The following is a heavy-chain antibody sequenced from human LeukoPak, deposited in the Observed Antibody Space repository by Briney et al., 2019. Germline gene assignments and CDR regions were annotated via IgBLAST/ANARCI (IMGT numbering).Heavy chain of an antibody. CDR2: AFYSGTT. V-gene: IGHV4-59*07. CDR1: GGSITSHY. CDR3: ARTPGNTLDY. Sequence: SDTLSLTCSVSGGSITSHYWSWLRQPPGKGLEWIGYAFYSGTTNYNPSLKSRVTISVDTPKNQFSLKLNSVTAADTAVYYCARTPGNTLDYWGQGTLVSVSS. J-gene: IGHJ4*02. D-gene: IGHD1-14*01.